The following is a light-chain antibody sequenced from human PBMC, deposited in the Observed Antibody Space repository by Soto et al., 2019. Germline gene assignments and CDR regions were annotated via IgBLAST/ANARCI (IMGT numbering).Light chain of an antibody. J-gene: IGKJ3*01. V-gene: IGKV1-5*03. CDR2: KAS. CDR3: QQYNSYSGFT. CDR1: QSISSW. Sequence: DIQMTQSPSTLSASVGDRVTITCRASQSISSWLAWYQQKPGKAPKLLIYKASSLESGVPSRFSGSGSGTEFTLAISSLQPDDCATYYCQQYNSYSGFTFGPWTKVDIK.